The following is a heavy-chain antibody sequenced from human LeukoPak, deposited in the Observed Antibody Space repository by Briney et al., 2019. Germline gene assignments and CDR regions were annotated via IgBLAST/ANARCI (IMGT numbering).Heavy chain of an antibody. Sequence: GGPLRLSCGAAGFSFTSHALTWVRQAPGKGLEWVSSISPSGDTYYADSVKGRFTSSRDSSTSTLYLQMNSLRVEDTAVYYCAKVTWFGEPGWGHGTLVTVSS. J-gene: IGHJ4*01. CDR2: ISPSGDT. CDR1: GFSFTSHA. V-gene: IGHV3-23*01. CDR3: AKVTWFGEPG. D-gene: IGHD3-10*01.